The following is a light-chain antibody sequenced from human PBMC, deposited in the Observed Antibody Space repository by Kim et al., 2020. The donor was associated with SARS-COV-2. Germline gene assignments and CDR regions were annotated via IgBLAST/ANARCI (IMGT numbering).Light chain of an antibody. CDR1: QGIGSL. CDR2: RAS. Sequence: DIQMTQSPSSVSASVGDSVTITCRASQGIGSLLAWYQQKPGKAPKLLIYRASSLRGGVPSRCSGSGSGTVFTLTISSLQPEDFATYCCQQASTFPLTFGEGTKVDIK. J-gene: IGKJ4*01. V-gene: IGKV1-12*01. CDR3: QQASTFPLT.